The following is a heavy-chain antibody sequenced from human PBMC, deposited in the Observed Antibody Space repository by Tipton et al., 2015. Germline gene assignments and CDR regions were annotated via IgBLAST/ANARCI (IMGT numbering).Heavy chain of an antibody. CDR3: ARTYAVIWDSYGMDV. J-gene: IGHJ6*02. V-gene: IGHV4-61*03. CDR1: GASIRRSSSFR. CDR2: IYYSGST. D-gene: IGHD2-21*01. Sequence: TLSLTCSVSGASIRRSSSFRWGWIRQPPGKGLEWIGYIYYSGSTNYNPSLKSRVTISIDTSKNHFSLKLTSVTAADTAVYYCARTYAVIWDSYGMDVWGQGTTVTVSS.